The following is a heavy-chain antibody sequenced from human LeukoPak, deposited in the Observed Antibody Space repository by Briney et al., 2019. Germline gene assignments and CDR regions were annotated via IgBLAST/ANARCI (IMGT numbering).Heavy chain of an antibody. CDR2: INHSGST. Sequence: SETLSLTCAVYGGSFSGYYWSWIRQPPGKGLEWIGEINHSGSTNYNPSLKSRVTISVDTSKNQFSLKLSSVTAADTAVYYCARGSRELGGYCSGGSCRGYYYMDVWGKGTTVTVSS. D-gene: IGHD2-15*01. CDR3: ARGSRELGGYCSGGSCRGYYYMDV. CDR1: GGSFSGYY. J-gene: IGHJ6*03. V-gene: IGHV4-34*01.